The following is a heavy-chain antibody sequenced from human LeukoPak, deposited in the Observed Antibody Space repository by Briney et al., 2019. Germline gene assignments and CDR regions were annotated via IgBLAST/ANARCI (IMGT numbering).Heavy chain of an antibody. D-gene: IGHD5-18*01. CDR3: ASPPHSYGYGYFDY. CDR1: GFTFSSYN. Sequence: GGSLRLSCAASGFTFSSYNMNWVRQAPGKGLEWVSSISGSSSYIYYADSVKGRFTISRDNSKNTLYLQMNSLRAEDTAVYYCASPPHSYGYGYFDYWGQGTLVTVSS. CDR2: ISGSSSYI. J-gene: IGHJ4*02. V-gene: IGHV3-21*04.